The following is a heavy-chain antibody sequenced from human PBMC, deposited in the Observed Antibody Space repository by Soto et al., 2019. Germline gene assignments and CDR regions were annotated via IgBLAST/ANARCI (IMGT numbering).Heavy chain of an antibody. CDR1: GGTFSSYA. D-gene: IGHD4-17*01. V-gene: IGHV1-69*13. CDR2: MIPIFGTA. CDR3: ERGRAHDYGDYIVYYGMDV. Sequence: AVKVSCKASGGTFSSYASSWVRQAPGQGLEWMGGMIPIFGTANYAQKFQGRVTITADESTSTAYMELRSLRSEDTAVYYGERGRAHDYGDYIVYYGMDVWGQGTMVTVSS. J-gene: IGHJ6*02.